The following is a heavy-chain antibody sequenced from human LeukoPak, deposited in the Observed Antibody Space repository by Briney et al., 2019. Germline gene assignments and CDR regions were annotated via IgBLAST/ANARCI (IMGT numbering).Heavy chain of an antibody. J-gene: IGHJ3*02. Sequence: GASVKVSCKVSGYTLTELSMHWVRQAPGKGLEWMGGFDPEDGETIYAQKFQGRVTMTEDTSTDTAYMELSSLRSEDTAVYYCATDRNYDFWSGSRLGAFDIWGQGTMVTVSS. CDR3: ATDRNYDFWSGSRLGAFDI. CDR1: GYTLTELS. V-gene: IGHV1-24*01. D-gene: IGHD3-3*01. CDR2: FDPEDGET.